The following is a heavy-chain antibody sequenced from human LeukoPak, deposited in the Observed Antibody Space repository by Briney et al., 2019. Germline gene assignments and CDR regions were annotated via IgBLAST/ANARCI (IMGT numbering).Heavy chain of an antibody. V-gene: IGHV3-66*01. D-gene: IGHD3-9*01. CDR1: GFTVSSNY. J-gene: IGHJ4*02. Sequence: GGSLRLSCAASGFTVSSNYMSWVRQAPGKGLGWVSVIYSGGSTYYADSVKGRFTISRDNSKNTLYLQMNSLRAEDTAVYYCARGDYDILTGYLDYWGQGTLVTVSS. CDR3: ARGDYDILTGYLDY. CDR2: IYSGGST.